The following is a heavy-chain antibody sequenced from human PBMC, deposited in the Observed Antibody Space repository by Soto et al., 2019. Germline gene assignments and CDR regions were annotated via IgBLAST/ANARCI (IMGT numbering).Heavy chain of an antibody. CDR2: LNPNGTFT. J-gene: IGHJ4*02. D-gene: IGHD3-3*01. CDR1: GFTFSGYW. V-gene: IGHV3-74*01. Sequence: SRLSVILSCAGSGFTFSGYWMHWVRQAPGKGPVWVSRLNPNGTFTTNADSVKGRFTISRDNAKNTVYLQMNSLRADDTAVYYWGVGVIITPPSGIAYYCDPRTLGPVAS. CDR3: GVGVIITPPSGIAYY.